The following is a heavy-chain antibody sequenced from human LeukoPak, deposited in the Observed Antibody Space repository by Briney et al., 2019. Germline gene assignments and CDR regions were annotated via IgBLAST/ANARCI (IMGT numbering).Heavy chain of an antibody. CDR1: GFTFSTYE. V-gene: IGHV3-48*03. CDR2: ISSSGSSI. Sequence: PGGSLRLSCRPSGFTFSTYEMNWVRQAPGKGLEWVSYISSSGSSIYYADSVKGRFTISRDNARNSLYLQMNSLSVVDTAVYYCAREDHSSNSYFYFYGMDVWGQGTTVTVSS. CDR3: AREDHSSNSYFYFYGMDV. D-gene: IGHD6-13*01. J-gene: IGHJ6*02.